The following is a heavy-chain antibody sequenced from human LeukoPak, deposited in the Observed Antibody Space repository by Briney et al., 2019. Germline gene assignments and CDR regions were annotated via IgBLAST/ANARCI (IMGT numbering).Heavy chain of an antibody. J-gene: IGHJ4*02. CDR3: EKDHRDNYGSFFPY. CDR1: GFTFSRNG. CDR2: IRYDGRNK. D-gene: IGHD5-18*01. Sequence: GGALRLSCAASGFTFSRNGMHWVRQAPGKGLEWVAFIRYDGRNKYYGDSVKGRFTISRDNYQNTLFLQMNRLRVEDTAVYYCEKDHRDNYGSFFPYWGQGILVTVSS. V-gene: IGHV3-30*02.